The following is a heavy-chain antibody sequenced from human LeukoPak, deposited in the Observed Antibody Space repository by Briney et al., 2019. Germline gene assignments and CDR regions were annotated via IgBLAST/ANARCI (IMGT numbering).Heavy chain of an antibody. CDR3: ARVYNWNDAPSGYMDV. CDR1: GYTLTSYY. J-gene: IGHJ6*03. Sequence: ASVKVSCKASGYTLTSYYIHWVRQAPGQGLEWMGLINPSGGSTNYAQKFQGRVTMTRDTSTSTVYMELSSLRSEDTAVYYCARVYNWNDAPSGYMDVWGKGTTVTVSS. D-gene: IGHD1-1*01. CDR2: INPSGGST. V-gene: IGHV1-46*01.